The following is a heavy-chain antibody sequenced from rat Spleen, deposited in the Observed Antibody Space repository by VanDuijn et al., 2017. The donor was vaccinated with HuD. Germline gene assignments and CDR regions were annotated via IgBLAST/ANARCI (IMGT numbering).Heavy chain of an antibody. CDR1: GFSFSNYG. Sequence: EVQLVESGGGLVQPGRSMKLSCAASGFSFSNYGMSWVRQAPTKGLEWVASISYDGGSTYYRDSVKGRFTISRDNAKSTLYLQMDSLRSEDTATYYCARQVGYGGYRPFDYWGQGVMVTVSS. D-gene: IGHD1-11*01. V-gene: IGHV5-25*01. CDR3: ARQVGYGGYRPFDY. J-gene: IGHJ2*01. CDR2: ISYDGGST.